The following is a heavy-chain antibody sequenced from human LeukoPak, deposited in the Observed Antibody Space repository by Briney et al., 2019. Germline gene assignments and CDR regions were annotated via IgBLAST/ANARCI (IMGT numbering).Heavy chain of an antibody. J-gene: IGHJ5*02. CDR2: INPNSGGT. CDR1: GGTFSSYA. D-gene: IGHD1-1*01. CDR3: ARSFTWNDSDWFDP. V-gene: IGHV1-2*02. Sequence: ASVKVSCKASGGTFSSYAISWVRQAPGQGLEWMGWINPNSGGTNYAQKFQGRVTMTRDTSISTAYMELSRLRSDDTAVYYCARSFTWNDSDWFDPWGQGTLVTVSS.